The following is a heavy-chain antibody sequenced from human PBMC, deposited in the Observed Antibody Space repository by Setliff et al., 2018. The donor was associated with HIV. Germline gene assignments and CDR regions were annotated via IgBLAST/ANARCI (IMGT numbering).Heavy chain of an antibody. CDR1: GGSISSSNYY. CDR2: INYSGST. V-gene: IGHV4-39*07. Sequence: PSETLSLTCTVSGGSISSSNYYWGWIRQPPGKGLEWIGSINYSGSTNYNPSLKSRVTLSVDTSKNQFSLKLSSVTAADTAVYYCARVSSTFNFWSGYEYFQHWGQGTLVTVSS. J-gene: IGHJ1*01. D-gene: IGHD3-3*01. CDR3: ARVSSTFNFWSGYEYFQH.